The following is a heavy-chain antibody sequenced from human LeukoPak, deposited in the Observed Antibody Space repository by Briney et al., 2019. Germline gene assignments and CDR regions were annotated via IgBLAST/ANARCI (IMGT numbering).Heavy chain of an antibody. CDR3: AKGFIGSSGWYRDT. CDR1: GFTFRTFG. V-gene: IGHV3-30*18. CDR2: ISYDGSEK. Sequence: GGSLRLSCAASGFTFRTFGMHWVRQAPGKGLEWVAVISYDGSEKYYPDSVKGRFTISRDNSKNTLYLQMSSLRTEDTAVYYCAKGFIGSSGWYRDTWGQGTLVTVSS. J-gene: IGHJ4*02. D-gene: IGHD6-19*01.